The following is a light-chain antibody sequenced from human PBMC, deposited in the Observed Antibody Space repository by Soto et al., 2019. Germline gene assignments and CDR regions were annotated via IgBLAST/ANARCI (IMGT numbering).Light chain of an antibody. Sequence: QSALTQPPSVSGAPGQTVSISCTGSSSNLGAGYDVNWYQQLPGTAPTLLISDNTNRPSGVPDRFSGSKSGTSASLAISGLQSEDEADYYCQSYDNSLRGYVFGPGTKVTVL. CDR2: DNT. J-gene: IGLJ1*01. CDR1: SSNLGAGYD. V-gene: IGLV1-40*01. CDR3: QSYDNSLRGYV.